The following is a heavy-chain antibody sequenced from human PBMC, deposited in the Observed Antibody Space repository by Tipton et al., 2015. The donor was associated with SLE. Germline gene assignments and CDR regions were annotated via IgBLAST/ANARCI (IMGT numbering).Heavy chain of an antibody. CDR2: ITGSSDTADSA. J-gene: IGHJ5*02. D-gene: IGHD6-13*01. V-gene: IGHV3-21*01. CDR1: GFDFSAYA. Sequence: SLRLSCATSGFDFSAYAMNWVRQAPGKGLEWVSSITGSSDTADSAYYADSVKGRFIISRDNTKNSVYLQMNSLRAEDTAVYYCARLIAGSFWFDPWGQGTLVTVSS. CDR3: ARLIAGSFWFDP.